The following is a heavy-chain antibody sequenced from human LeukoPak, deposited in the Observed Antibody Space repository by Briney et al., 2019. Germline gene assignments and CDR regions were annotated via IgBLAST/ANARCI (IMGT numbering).Heavy chain of an antibody. J-gene: IGHJ6*02. V-gene: IGHV4-59*01. CDR2: IYYSGST. CDR1: GGSISSYY. Sequence: PSETLSLTCTVSGGSISSYYWSWIRQPPGKGLEWIGYIYYSGSTNYNPSLKSRVTISVNTSKTQFSLKLSSVTAADTAVYYCARDQKDYYGMDVWGQGTTVTVSS. CDR3: ARDQKDYYGMDV.